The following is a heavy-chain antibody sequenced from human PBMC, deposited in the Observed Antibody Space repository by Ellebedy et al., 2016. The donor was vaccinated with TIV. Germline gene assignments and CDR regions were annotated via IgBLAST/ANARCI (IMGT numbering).Heavy chain of an antibody. D-gene: IGHD2-2*01. J-gene: IGHJ4*02. CDR2: ISSRSATI. Sequence: PGGSLRLSCAASGFTFSDYWMSWVRQVPGKGLEWIAYISSRSATIYYADSVKGRFTVSRDNAKNSLYLQMNSLRAEDTAFYYCAITSTTYFDQWGQGTLVTVSS. V-gene: IGHV3-48*04. CDR3: AITSTTYFDQ. CDR1: GFTFSDYW.